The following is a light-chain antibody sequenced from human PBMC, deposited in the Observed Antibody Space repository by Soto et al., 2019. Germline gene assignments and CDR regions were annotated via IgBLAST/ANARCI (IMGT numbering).Light chain of an antibody. CDR1: SSDVGDRNY. V-gene: IGLV2-14*01. Sequence: QSVLTQPPSVSGAPGQRVTISCTGSSSDVGDRNYVSWYQQHPGKAPKLIIYEVNNRPSGVSNRFSGSKSGNTASLTISGLQAEDEADYYCSSYTTIGTWVFGGGTKLTVL. CDR2: EVN. CDR3: SSYTTIGTWV. J-gene: IGLJ3*02.